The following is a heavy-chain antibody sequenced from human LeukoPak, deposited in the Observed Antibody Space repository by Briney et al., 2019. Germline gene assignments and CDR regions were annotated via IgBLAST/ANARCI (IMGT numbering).Heavy chain of an antibody. Sequence: GGSLRLSCAASGFTFSSYSMNWVRQAPGKGLEWVSYISSSSSTIYYADSVKGRFTISRDNAKNSLYLQMNSLRAEDTAVYYCARGIGKWLSGIWSGYPDYWGQGTLVTVSS. V-gene: IGHV3-48*04. CDR1: GFTFSSYS. CDR2: ISSSSSTI. D-gene: IGHD3-3*01. J-gene: IGHJ4*02. CDR3: ARGIGKWLSGIWSGYPDY.